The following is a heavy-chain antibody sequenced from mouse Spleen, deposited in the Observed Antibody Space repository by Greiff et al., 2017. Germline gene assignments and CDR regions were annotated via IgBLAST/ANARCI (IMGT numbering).Heavy chain of an antibody. V-gene: IGHV1-64*01. CDR2: IHPNSGST. Sequence: QVQLQQPGAELVKPGASVKLSCKASGYTFTSYWMHWVKQRPGQGLEWIGMIHPNSGSTNYNEKFKSKATLTVDKSSSTAYMQLSSLTSEDSAVYYCARYDYYGSSFLVLAYWGQGTLVTVSA. CDR1: GYTFTSYW. CDR3: ARYDYYGSSFLVLAY. J-gene: IGHJ3*01. D-gene: IGHD1-1*01.